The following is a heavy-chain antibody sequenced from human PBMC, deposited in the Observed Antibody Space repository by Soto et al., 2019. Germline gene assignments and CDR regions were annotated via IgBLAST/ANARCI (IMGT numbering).Heavy chain of an antibody. D-gene: IGHD2-8*01. V-gene: IGHV3-23*01. J-gene: IGHJ5*02. Sequence: EVQLLESGGGLVQPGGSLRLSCAASGFTFSSYAMSWVRQAPGKGLAWVSAISGSGGSTYYADSVKGRFTISRDNSKNTLYLQMNSLRAEDTAVYYCAKGGVDIVLMVDAIRWFDPCGKGTLVTVSS. CDR1: GFTFSSYA. CDR3: AKGGVDIVLMVDAIRWFDP. CDR2: ISGSGGST.